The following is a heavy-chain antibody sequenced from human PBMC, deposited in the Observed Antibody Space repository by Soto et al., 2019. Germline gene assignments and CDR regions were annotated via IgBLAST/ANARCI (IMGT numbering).Heavy chain of an antibody. D-gene: IGHD3-22*01. CDR2: ISSYNGNT. V-gene: IGHV1-18*01. J-gene: IGHJ4*02. Sequence: QVQLVQSGAEVKKPGASVMVSCKGSGYSFITYGMSWVRQAPGQGLEWVGWISSYNGNTKYVESLQGRVTMTTDTTTSTAYMELRSLRSDDTAVYYCARGPTDYYDKSGDYCLDYWGQGNLVTVSP. CDR1: GYSFITYG. CDR3: ARGPTDYYDKSGDYCLDY.